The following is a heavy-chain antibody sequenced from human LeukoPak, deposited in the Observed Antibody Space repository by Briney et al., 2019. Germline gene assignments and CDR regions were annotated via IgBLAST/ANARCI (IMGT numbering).Heavy chain of an antibody. J-gene: IGHJ4*02. D-gene: IGHD6-19*01. V-gene: IGHV3-7*01. CDR3: ARDRGSSGRLGRFDN. CDR2: IKQDGSEK. CDR1: GFTLSTYW. Sequence: GGSPRLSCAASGFTLSTYWMTSVRQAPGKGLEWVANIKQDGSEKYYVDSVKGRFTISRDNARKLLYLQMNSLRVEDTAVYYCARDRGSSGRLGRFDNWGQGTLVTVSP.